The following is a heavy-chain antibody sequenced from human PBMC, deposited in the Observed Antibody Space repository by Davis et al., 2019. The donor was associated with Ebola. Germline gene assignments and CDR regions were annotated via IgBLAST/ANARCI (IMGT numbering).Heavy chain of an antibody. CDR2: IKQDGSEK. CDR3: ARSAAFLVVVPAATPWDYYGMDV. J-gene: IGHJ6*02. D-gene: IGHD2-2*01. V-gene: IGHV3-7*01. Sequence: GESLKISCAASGFTFSSYWMSWVRQAPGKGLEWVANIKQDGSEKYYVDSVKGRFTISRDNSKNTLYLQMNSLRAEDTAVYYCARSAAFLVVVPAATPWDYYGMDVWGQGTTVTVSS. CDR1: GFTFSSYW.